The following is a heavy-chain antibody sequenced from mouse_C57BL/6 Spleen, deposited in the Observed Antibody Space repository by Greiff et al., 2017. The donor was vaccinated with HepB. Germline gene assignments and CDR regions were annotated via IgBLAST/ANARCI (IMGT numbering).Heavy chain of an antibody. V-gene: IGHV1-22*01. CDR2: INPNNGGT. CDR3: ARSGLRYQAWFAY. CDR1: GYTFTDYN. Sequence: EVQLQESGPELVKPGASVKMSCKASGYTFTDYNMHWVKQSHGKSLEWIGYINPNNGGTSYNQKFKGKATLTVNKSSSTAYMELRSLTSEDSAVYYCARSGLRYQAWFAYWGQGTLVTVSA. D-gene: IGHD1-1*01. J-gene: IGHJ3*01.